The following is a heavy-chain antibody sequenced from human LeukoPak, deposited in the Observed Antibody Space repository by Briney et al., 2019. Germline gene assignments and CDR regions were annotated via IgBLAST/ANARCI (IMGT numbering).Heavy chain of an antibody. D-gene: IGHD3-10*01. CDR2: VFYSGDT. CDR3: ARAGAGWFGNFFDY. V-gene: IGHV4-59*08. CDR1: RGSISGYC. Sequence: SETLSLTCTVPRGSISGYCWTWIRQTPGKGLEWIGYVFYSGDTDYNPSLKSRVTISVDTSKNQFSLKLSSVTAADTAVYYCARAGAGWFGNFFDYWGQGTLVTVSS. J-gene: IGHJ4*02.